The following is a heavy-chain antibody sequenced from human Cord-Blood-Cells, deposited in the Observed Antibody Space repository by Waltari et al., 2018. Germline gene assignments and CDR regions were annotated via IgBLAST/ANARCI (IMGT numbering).Heavy chain of an antibody. Sequence: QVQLVESGGGVVQPGRSLRLSCAAPGSTFCSYAMHWVRQAPGKGLEWVAVISYDGSNKYYADSVKGRFTISRDNSKNTLYLQMNSLRAEDTAVYYCARSMVATLDYWGQGTLVTVSS. CDR2: ISYDGSNK. CDR1: GSTFCSYA. J-gene: IGHJ4*02. D-gene: IGHD5-12*01. V-gene: IGHV3-30*04. CDR3: ARSMVATLDY.